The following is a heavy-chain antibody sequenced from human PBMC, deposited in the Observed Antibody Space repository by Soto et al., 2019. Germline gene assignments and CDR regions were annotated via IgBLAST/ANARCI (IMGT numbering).Heavy chain of an antibody. D-gene: IGHD3-3*01. Sequence: PGGSLRLSCAASGFTFSSYSMNWVRPAPGKGLEWVSYISSSSSTIYYAGSVKGRFTISRDNAKNSLYLQMNSLRAEDTAVYYCARGTILDYFDYWGEGTLVTV. J-gene: IGHJ4*02. CDR3: ARGTILDYFDY. CDR1: GFTFSSYS. CDR2: ISSSSSTI. V-gene: IGHV3-48*01.